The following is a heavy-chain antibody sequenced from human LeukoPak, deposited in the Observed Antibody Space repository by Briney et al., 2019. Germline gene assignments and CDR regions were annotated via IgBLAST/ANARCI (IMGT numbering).Heavy chain of an antibody. D-gene: IGHD2-21*01. CDR1: GFTFSIYG. CDR3: ARDLGEFLLCFDY. CDR2: IWYDGSNK. Sequence: AGGSLRLSCAASGFTFSIYGMHWVRQAPGKGLEWVASIWYDGSNKYYADSVKGRFTISRDNSKDTLSLDMNSLRAEDTAVYYCARDLGEFLLCFDYWGQGTLVTVSS. J-gene: IGHJ4*01. V-gene: IGHV3-33*01.